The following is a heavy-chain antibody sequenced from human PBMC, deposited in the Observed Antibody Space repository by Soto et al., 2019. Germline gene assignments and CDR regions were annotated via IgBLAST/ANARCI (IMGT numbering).Heavy chain of an antibody. CDR3: AKEGRYSSSRGYFDC. V-gene: IGHV3-23*01. CDR2: ISGSGGST. D-gene: IGHD6-13*01. J-gene: IGHJ4*02. CDR1: GFTFSSYG. Sequence: EVQLLESGGGLVQPGGSLRLSCAASGFTFSSYGMSWVRQAPGKGLEWVSGISGSGGSTYYADSVKGRFTISRDNPKNSLYLQMNSLRAEDTAVYYCAKEGRYSSSRGYFDCWGPGTLVTGSS.